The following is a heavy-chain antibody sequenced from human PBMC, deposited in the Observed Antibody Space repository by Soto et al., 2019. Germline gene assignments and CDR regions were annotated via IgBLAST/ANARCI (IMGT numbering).Heavy chain of an antibody. CDR1: GGSIASDNW. Sequence: SETLSLTCTFSGGSIASDNWWTWVRQPPGRGLEWIGEMYHSGTTNYSPSLKSRVTILIDESKNQFSLKLTSVTAADTARYYCARASASSMLLGVIINWGQGTLVTVSS. D-gene: IGHD3-10*01. CDR3: ARASASSMLLGVIIN. J-gene: IGHJ4*02. CDR2: MYHSGTT. V-gene: IGHV4-4*02.